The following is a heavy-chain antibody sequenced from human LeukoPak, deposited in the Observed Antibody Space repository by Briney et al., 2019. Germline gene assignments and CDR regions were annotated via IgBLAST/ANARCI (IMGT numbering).Heavy chain of an antibody. J-gene: IGHJ4*02. V-gene: IGHV3-11*01. D-gene: IGHD6-13*01. CDR3: ARGSGSSWYFYFDY. CDR1: GFTFSDYY. CDR2: ISSSGSTI. Sequence: GGSLRLSCAASGFTFSDYYMSWIRQAPGKGLEWVSYISSSGSTIYYADSVKGRFTISRDSAKNSVYLQMNSLRAEDTAFYCARGSGSSWYFYFDYWGQGTLVTVSS.